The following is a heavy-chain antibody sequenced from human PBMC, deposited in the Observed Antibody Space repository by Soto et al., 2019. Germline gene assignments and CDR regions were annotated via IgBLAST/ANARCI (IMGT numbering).Heavy chain of an antibody. Sequence: QVQLQQWGAGLLKPSETLSLTCAVYGGSFSGYYWSWIRQPPGKGLEWIGEINHSGSTNYNPSLKSRVTISVDTSKNQFSLKLSSVTAADTAVYYCARGDYGDSVFDTWGQGTLVTVSS. J-gene: IGHJ5*02. CDR2: INHSGST. D-gene: IGHD4-17*01. CDR3: ARGDYGDSVFDT. V-gene: IGHV4-34*01. CDR1: GGSFSGYY.